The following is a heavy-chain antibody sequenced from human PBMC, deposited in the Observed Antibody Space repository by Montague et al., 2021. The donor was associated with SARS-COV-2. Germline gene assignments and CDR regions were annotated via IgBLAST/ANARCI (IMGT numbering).Heavy chain of an antibody. D-gene: IGHD2-8*01. CDR3: ARLLRSCSNGVCRTYYYYAMDV. CDR2: LYYSGST. CDR1: GGSISTYY. Sequence: SETLSLTCSVSGGSISTYYWTWIRQPPGKGLEWLAYLYYSGSTNYNPSLKSRVTISVDRSKNQVSLKLSSVTPADTAVYYCARLLRSCSNGVCRTYYYYAMDVWGQGTTVTVSS. V-gene: IGHV4-59*01. J-gene: IGHJ6*02.